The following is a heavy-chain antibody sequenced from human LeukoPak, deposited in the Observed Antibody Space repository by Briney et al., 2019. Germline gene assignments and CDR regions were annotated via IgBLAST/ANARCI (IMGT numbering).Heavy chain of an antibody. CDR2: ISSSSSYI. J-gene: IGHJ4*02. D-gene: IGHD6-13*01. CDR1: GFTFSSYS. Sequence: PGGSLRLSCAASGFTFSSYSMNWVRQAPGKGLEWVSSISSSSSYIYYADSVKGRFTIPRDNAKNSLYLQMNSLRAEDTAVYYCARAQSLYSSSWYLDYWGQGTLVTVSS. V-gene: IGHV3-21*01. CDR3: ARAQSLYSSSWYLDY.